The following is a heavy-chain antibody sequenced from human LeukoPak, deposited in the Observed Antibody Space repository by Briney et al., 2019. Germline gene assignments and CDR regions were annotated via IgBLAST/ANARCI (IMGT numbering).Heavy chain of an antibody. CDR2: IIPIFGTA. CDR3: ARDVSHQGDGGYYFAY. CDR1: GGTFSSYA. Sequence: GASVKVSCKASGGTFSSYASSGVRQAPGQGLEWMGRIIPIFGTANYAQKFQARGTIGTDESTSTAYMELSSLRSEDTAVYYWARDVSHQGDGGYYFAYWGQGTLVTVSS. J-gene: IGHJ4*02. D-gene: IGHD5-24*01. V-gene: IGHV1-69*05.